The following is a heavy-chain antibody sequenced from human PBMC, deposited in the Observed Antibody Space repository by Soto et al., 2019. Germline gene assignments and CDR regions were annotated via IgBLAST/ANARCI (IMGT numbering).Heavy chain of an antibody. CDR2: IYHSGST. Sequence: QVQLQESGPGLVKPSGTLSLTCAVSSGSISSSNWWSWVRQPPGKGLEWIGEIYHSGSTNYNPSLKSRVTISVDKSKNQFSLKLSSVTAADTAVYYCAGRLTMVRGPGAFDIWGQGTMVTVSS. CDR3: AGRLTMVRGPGAFDI. V-gene: IGHV4-4*02. D-gene: IGHD3-10*01. J-gene: IGHJ3*02. CDR1: SGSISSSNW.